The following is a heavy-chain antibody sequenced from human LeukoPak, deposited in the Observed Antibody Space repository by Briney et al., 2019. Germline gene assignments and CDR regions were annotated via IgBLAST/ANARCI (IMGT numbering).Heavy chain of an antibody. CDR2: ISYDGSNK. Sequence: GGSLRLSCAASGFTFSSCAMHWVRQAPGKGLEWVAVISYDGSNKYYADSVEGRFTISRDNSKNTLYLQMNSLRAEDTAVYFCARVDAWGAFDIWGHGTMVTVSS. V-gene: IGHV3-30-3*01. CDR3: ARVDAWGAFDI. J-gene: IGHJ3*02. D-gene: IGHD7-27*01. CDR1: GFTFSSCA.